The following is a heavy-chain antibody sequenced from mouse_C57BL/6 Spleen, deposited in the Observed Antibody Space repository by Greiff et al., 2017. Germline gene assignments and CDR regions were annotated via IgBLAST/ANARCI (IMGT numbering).Heavy chain of an antibody. J-gene: IGHJ2*01. CDR2: ISSGSGTI. Sequence: EVKLVESGGGLVKPGGSLKLSCAASGFTFSDYGMHWVRQAPEKGLEWVAYISSGSGTIYYADTVKGRFTISTDNATITLYLQMTSLWSEDKARYYCARLTSCYFDYWGQGTTLTVSS. V-gene: IGHV5-17*01. CDR3: ARLTSCYFDY. CDR1: GFTFSDYG.